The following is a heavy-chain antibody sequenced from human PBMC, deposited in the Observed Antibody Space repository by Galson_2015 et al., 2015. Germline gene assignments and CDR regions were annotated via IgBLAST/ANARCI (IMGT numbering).Heavy chain of an antibody. CDR2: INPSGGST. CDR1: GYTFTSYY. J-gene: IGHJ6*02. V-gene: IGHV1-46*01. Sequence: SVKVSCKASGYTFTSYYMHWVRQAPGQGLEWMGIINPSGGSTSYAQKFQGRVTMTRDTYTSTVYMELSSLRSEDTAVYYCASPFYDYVWGSYPQVSLYYYYGMDVWGQGTTVTVSS. D-gene: IGHD3-16*02. CDR3: ASPFYDYVWGSYPQVSLYYYYGMDV.